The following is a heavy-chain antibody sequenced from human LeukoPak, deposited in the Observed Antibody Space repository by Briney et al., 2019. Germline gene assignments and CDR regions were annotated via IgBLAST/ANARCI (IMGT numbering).Heavy chain of an antibody. CDR2: ISSSGSTI. V-gene: IGHV3-48*03. CDR3: AKEIWPTVTTPGHTHFDY. Sequence: GGSLRLSCAASGFTFSSYEMNWVRQAPGKGLEWVSYISSSGSTIYYADSVKGRFTIPRDNSKNTLCLQMNSLRAEDTAVYYCAKEIWPTVTTPGHTHFDYWGQGTLVTVSS. CDR1: GFTFSSYE. D-gene: IGHD4-17*01. J-gene: IGHJ4*02.